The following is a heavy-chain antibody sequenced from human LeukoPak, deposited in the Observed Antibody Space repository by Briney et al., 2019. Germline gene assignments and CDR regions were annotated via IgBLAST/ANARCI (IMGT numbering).Heavy chain of an antibody. CDR3: ARAGSYGSGSDDFDY. Sequence: GESLKISCKGSGYSFTSYWIGWVRQMPGKGLEWMGIIYPGDSDTRYSPSFQGQVTISADKSISTAYLQWSSLKASDTAMYCCARAGSYGSGSDDFDYWGQGTLVTVSS. V-gene: IGHV5-51*01. CDR1: GYSFTSYW. CDR2: IYPGDSDT. D-gene: IGHD3-10*01. J-gene: IGHJ4*02.